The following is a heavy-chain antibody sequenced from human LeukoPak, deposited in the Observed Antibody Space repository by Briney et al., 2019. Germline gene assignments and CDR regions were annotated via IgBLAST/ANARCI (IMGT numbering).Heavy chain of an antibody. CDR2: IYTSGST. V-gene: IGHV4-61*02. J-gene: IGHJ5*02. D-gene: IGHD1-26*01. CDR3: ARARGVGAPSTDWFDP. Sequence: SETLSLTCTVSGGSVSSGGYYWSWIRQPAGKGLEWIGRIYTSGSTNYNPSLKSRVTISVDTSKNQFSLKLSSVTAADTAVYYCARARGVGAPSTDWFDPWGQVTLVTVSS. CDR1: GGSVSSGGYY.